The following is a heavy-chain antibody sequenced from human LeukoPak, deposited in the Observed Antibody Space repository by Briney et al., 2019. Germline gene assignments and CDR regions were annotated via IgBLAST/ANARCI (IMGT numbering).Heavy chain of an antibody. J-gene: IGHJ4*02. D-gene: IGHD5-18*01. CDR2: IYSSGST. V-gene: IGHV4-31*03. CDR3: ARGPGTALVRGGLY. Sequence: PSETLSLTCTVSGGSISSGGYYWSWIRQHPGKGLEWIGYIYSSGSTYYNPSLKSRVTISVDTSKDQFSLKLSSVTAADTAVYYCARGPGTALVRGGLYWGQGTLVTVSS. CDR1: GGSISSGGYY.